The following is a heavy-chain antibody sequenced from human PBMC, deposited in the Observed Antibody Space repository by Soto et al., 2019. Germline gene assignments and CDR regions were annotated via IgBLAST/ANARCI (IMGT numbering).Heavy chain of an antibody. J-gene: IGHJ4*02. V-gene: IGHV1-18*01. Sequence: VASVKVSCKTSGYTFTSFGINWVRQAPGQGLEWLGWISGYNARTDHAEHMQGRLSMTIDTQTYTVYMELSGLTSGDTAVYYCARDLTSSGTYPAWMFWGQGTLVTVSS. CDR2: ISGYNART. CDR3: ARDLTSSGTYPAWMF. CDR1: GYTFTSFG. D-gene: IGHD1-26*01.